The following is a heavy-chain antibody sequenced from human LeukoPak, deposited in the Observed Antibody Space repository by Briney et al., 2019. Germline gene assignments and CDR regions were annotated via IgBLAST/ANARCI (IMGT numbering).Heavy chain of an antibody. J-gene: IGHJ6*02. CDR1: GYTFTGYY. CDR3: ARAFQLLSGMDV. Sequence: ASVKVSCKASGYTFTGYYMHWVRQAPGQGLEWMGRINPNSGGTNYAQKFQGRVTVTRDTSISTAYMELSRLRSDDTAVYYCARAFQLLSGMDVWGQGTTVTVSS. V-gene: IGHV1-2*06. D-gene: IGHD2-2*01. CDR2: INPNSGGT.